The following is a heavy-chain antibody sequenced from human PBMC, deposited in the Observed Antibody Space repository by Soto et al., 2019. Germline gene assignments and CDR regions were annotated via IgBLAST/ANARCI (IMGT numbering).Heavy chain of an antibody. D-gene: IGHD6-6*01. CDR1: GFTFISYA. CDR3: AKIGHIAALDY. V-gene: IGHV3-23*01. J-gene: IGHJ4*02. CDR2: ISGSGGST. Sequence: GSLRISGAASGFTFISYAMSWVRQAPGKGLEWVSAISGSGGSTYYADSVKGRFTISRDNSKNTLYLQMNSLRAEDTAVYYCAKIGHIAALDYWGQGTLVTVSS.